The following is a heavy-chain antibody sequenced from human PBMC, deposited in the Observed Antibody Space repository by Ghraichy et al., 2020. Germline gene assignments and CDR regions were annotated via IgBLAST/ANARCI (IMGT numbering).Heavy chain of an antibody. CDR3: ARDSERRVQLPGGWFDP. CDR2: ITWNGGST. D-gene: IGHD5-24*01. CDR1: GFTFDDYG. Sequence: SLRLSCVASGFTFDDYGMSWVRQAPGKGLEWVSGITWNGGSTDYADSVKGRFTISRDNAKNSLYLQMNSLRAEDTALYHCARDSERRVQLPGGWFDPWGQGTPVIVSS. J-gene: IGHJ5*02. V-gene: IGHV3-20*01.